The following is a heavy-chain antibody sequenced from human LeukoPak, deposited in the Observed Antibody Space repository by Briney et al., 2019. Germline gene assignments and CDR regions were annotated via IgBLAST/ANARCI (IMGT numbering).Heavy chain of an antibody. CDR2: IYYSGST. Sequence: QSSETLSLTCTVSGGSFSSTHYYWGWIRQPPGKGLEWIGSIYYSGSTYYNPSLKSRVTISVDTSKNQFSLKLSSVTAADTAVYYCARHYESSSWNYYYYYMDVWGKGTTVTISS. J-gene: IGHJ6*03. D-gene: IGHD6-13*01. V-gene: IGHV4-39*01. CDR1: GGSFSSTHYY. CDR3: ARHYESSSWNYYYYYMDV.